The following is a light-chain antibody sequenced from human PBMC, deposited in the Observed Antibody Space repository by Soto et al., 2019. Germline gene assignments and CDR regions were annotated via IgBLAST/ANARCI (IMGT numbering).Light chain of an antibody. V-gene: IGKV3-11*01. J-gene: IGKJ1*01. CDR3: QQRSNRPLT. Sequence: EIVMTQSPATLSVSPGERATLSCRASQSVNRFLAWFQQKPGQAPRLLIYDASNRATGTPARFSGSGSGTDFTLTISSLEPEDFAVYYCQQRSNRPLTFGQGTKVDIK. CDR1: QSVNRF. CDR2: DAS.